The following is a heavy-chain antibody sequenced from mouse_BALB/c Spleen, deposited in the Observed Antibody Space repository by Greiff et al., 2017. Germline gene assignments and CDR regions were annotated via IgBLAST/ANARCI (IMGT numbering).Heavy chain of an antibody. CDR1: GFTFSSYA. CDR3: ARDGVIDYGNYLFAY. CDR2: ISSGGST. V-gene: IGHV5-6-5*01. J-gene: IGHJ3*01. D-gene: IGHD2-1*01. Sequence: EVQLVESGGGLVKPGGSLKLSCAASGFTFSSYAMSWVRQTPEKRLEWVASISSGGSTYYPDSVKGRFTISRDNARNILYLQMSSLRSEDTAMYYCARDGVIDYGNYLFAYWGQGTLVTVSA.